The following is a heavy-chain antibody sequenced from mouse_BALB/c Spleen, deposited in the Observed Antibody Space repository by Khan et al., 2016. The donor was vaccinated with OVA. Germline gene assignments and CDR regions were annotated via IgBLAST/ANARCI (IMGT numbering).Heavy chain of an antibody. Sequence: QVQLQQSGAELARPGASVKLSCKASGYTFTDYNINWMRQRTGQGLEWIGEIYPGSDNTYFNETFKGKATLTSDKSASTAYMQLSSLTSDDSAVYFCAREWAAWFPDWGQGTLVTVSA. CDR2: IYPGSDNT. V-gene: IGHV1-77*01. J-gene: IGHJ3*01. CDR3: AREWAAWFPD. CDR1: GYTFTDYN.